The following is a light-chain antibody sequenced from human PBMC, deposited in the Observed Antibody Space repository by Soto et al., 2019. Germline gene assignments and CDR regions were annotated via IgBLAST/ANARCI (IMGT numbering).Light chain of an antibody. J-gene: IGLJ1*01. CDR3: SSYTGAYTLV. Sequence: QSALAQPASVSGSPGQSIALSCTGTSSDVGAYNYVSWYQQHPGKAPKLIVHEVSDRPSGVSDRFSGSKSGNTASLTISGLQAEDEADYYCSSYTGAYTLVFGTGTKLTVL. V-gene: IGLV2-14*01. CDR2: EVS. CDR1: SSDVGAYNY.